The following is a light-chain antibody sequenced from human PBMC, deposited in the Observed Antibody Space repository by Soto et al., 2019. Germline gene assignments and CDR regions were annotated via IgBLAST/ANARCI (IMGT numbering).Light chain of an antibody. Sequence: AIRMTQSPSSCSASTGDRVTITCRASQGISSYLAWYQQKPGKAPKLLIYAASTLHSGVPSRFSGSGAGTDFTLTIRCLQSEGFATYYCQQYYSYPPVFGGGTKLEIK. CDR1: QGISSY. J-gene: IGKJ4*02. V-gene: IGKV1-8*01. CDR3: QQYYSYPPV. CDR2: AAS.